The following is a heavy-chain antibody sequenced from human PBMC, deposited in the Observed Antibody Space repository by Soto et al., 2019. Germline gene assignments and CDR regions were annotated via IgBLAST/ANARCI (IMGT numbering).Heavy chain of an antibody. J-gene: IGHJ4*02. CDR1: GDSVSSNSAA. Sequence: PSQTLSLTCAISGDSVSSNSAAWNWIRQSPSRGLEWLGRTYYRPKWYNDYAVSVKSRITINPDTSKNQFSLQLNSVTPEDTAVYYCERVPTPFRRKIGYEDVYFLGGKGKMATVSS. CDR2: TYYRPKWYN. V-gene: IGHV6-1*01. CDR3: ERVPTPFRRKIGYEDVYFL. D-gene: IGHD5-12*01.